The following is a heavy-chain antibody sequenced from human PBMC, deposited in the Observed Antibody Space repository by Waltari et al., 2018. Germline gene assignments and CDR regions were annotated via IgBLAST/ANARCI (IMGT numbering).Heavy chain of an antibody. CDR2: IHSGGTT. J-gene: IGHJ4*02. CDR3: ARVQGWPTIPDY. V-gene: IGHV3-53*01. Sequence: EVQLVESGGGLIQPGGSLRLSCAATGFTVSSDYMSWVRQAPGKGLEWISVIHSGGTTYYSDSVKGRFTISRDNSKNTLYLQMNSRRAEDTAVYYCARVQGWPTIPDYWGQGTLVTVSS. CDR1: GFTVSSDY. D-gene: IGHD2-15*01.